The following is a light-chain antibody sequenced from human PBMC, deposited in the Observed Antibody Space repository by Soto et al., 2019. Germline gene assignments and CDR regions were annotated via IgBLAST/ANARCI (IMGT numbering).Light chain of an antibody. CDR3: QQYYSYPYT. Sequence: AIRMTQSPSSPSAPTGDRVTITCRASQGISSYLAWYQQKPGKAPKLLIYAASTLQSGVPSRFSGSGSGTDFTLTISCLQSEDFATYYCQQYYSYPYTFGQGTK. CDR1: QGISSY. J-gene: IGKJ2*01. CDR2: AAS. V-gene: IGKV1-8*01.